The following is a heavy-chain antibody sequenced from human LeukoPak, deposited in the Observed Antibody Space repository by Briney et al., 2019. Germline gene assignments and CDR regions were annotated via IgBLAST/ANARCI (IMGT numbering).Heavy chain of an antibody. J-gene: IGHJ6*02. CDR1: GYTFTSYD. CDR3: ARWSLYSGYDVMDYYYGMDV. V-gene: IGHV1-18*01. Sequence: ASVKVSCKASGYTFTSYDISWVRQAPGQGLEWMGWISAYNGNTNYAQKLQGRVTMTTDTSTSTAYMELRSLRSDDTAVYYCARWSLYSGYDVMDYYYGMDVWGQGTTVTVSS. CDR2: ISAYNGNT. D-gene: IGHD5-12*01.